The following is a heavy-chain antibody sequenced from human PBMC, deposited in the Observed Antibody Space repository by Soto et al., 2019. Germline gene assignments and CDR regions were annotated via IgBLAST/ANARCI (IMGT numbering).Heavy chain of an antibody. D-gene: IGHD3-10*01. V-gene: IGHV5-51*01. CDR1: GYSFTSYW. Sequence: PGASLKISCKGSGYSFTSYWFGWVRQMPGKGLEWMGIIYPGDSDTRYSPSSQGQVTISADKSISTAYLQWSSLKASDTAMYYCARRQDTGYYYYYYMDVWGKGTTVTVSS. J-gene: IGHJ6*03. CDR2: IYPGDSDT. CDR3: ARRQDTGYYYYYYMDV.